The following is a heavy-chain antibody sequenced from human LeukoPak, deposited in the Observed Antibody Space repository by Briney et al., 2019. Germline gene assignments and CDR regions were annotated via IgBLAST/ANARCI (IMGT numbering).Heavy chain of an antibody. CDR2: IIPIFGTA. Sequence: SVKVSCKASGGTFSSYAISWVRQAPGQGLEWMGGIIPIFGTANYAQKFQGGVTITANESTSTAYMELSSLRSEDTAVYYCAREDLYGSTQDVWGQGTTVTVSS. D-gene: IGHD2-2*01. V-gene: IGHV1-69*13. CDR1: GGTFSSYA. J-gene: IGHJ6*02. CDR3: AREDLYGSTQDV.